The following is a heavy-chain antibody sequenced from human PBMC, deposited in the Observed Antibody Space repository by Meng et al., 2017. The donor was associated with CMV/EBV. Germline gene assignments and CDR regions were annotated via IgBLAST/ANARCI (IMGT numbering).Heavy chain of an antibody. CDR3: AKDAAPSIAVAGAYYFDY. J-gene: IGHJ4*02. Sequence: GESLKISCAASGFTFSDYYMNWVRQAPGKGLEWVSSISSSSTIYYADSVKGRFTISRDNAKNSLYLQMNSLRAEDTAVYYCAKDAAPSIAVAGAYYFDYWGQGTLVTVSS. V-gene: IGHV3-69-1*02. CDR1: GFTFSDYY. D-gene: IGHD6-19*01. CDR2: ISSSSTI.